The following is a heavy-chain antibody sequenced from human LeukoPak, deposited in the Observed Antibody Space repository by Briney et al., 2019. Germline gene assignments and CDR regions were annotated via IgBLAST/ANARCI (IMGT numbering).Heavy chain of an antibody. Sequence: SETLSLTCTVSGGSISSYYWSWIRQPPGKGLEWIGYIYYSGSTNYNPSLKSRVTISVDTSKNQFSLKLSSVTAADTAVYYCARRRAGIAVAYIDYWGQGTLVTVSS. CDR1: GGSISSYY. J-gene: IGHJ4*02. D-gene: IGHD6-19*01. V-gene: IGHV4-59*12. CDR3: ARRRAGIAVAYIDY. CDR2: IYYSGST.